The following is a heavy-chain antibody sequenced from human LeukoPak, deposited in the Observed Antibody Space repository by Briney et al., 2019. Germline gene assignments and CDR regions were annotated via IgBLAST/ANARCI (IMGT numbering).Heavy chain of an antibody. CDR3: ARTRTGFNVVDY. D-gene: IGHD3/OR15-3a*01. J-gene: IGHJ4*02. V-gene: IGHV3-53*01. Sequence: GGSLRLSCAASGFTVSNNFMSWVRQAPGKGLEWVSVIYDGGYARYAASVKGRFIISRDSSKNTLYLQMNSLRAEDTPVYYCARTRTGFNVVDYWGQGTLVTVSS. CDR1: GFTVSNNF. CDR2: IYDGGYA.